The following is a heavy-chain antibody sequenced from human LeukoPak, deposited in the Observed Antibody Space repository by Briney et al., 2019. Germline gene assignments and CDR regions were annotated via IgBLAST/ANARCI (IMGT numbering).Heavy chain of an antibody. J-gene: IGHJ4*02. CDR3: SRESGPFSPFGF. Sequence: SETLSLTCGVSGGSISGTNWWSWVRQPPGQGLEWIGEISLRGLTNYNPSLRSRLTMSLDESKNQVFLNLTSVTAADTAVYYCSRESGPFSPFGFWGQGTLVTVSS. CDR2: ISLRGLT. D-gene: IGHD1-26*01. CDR1: GGSISGTNW. V-gene: IGHV4-4*02.